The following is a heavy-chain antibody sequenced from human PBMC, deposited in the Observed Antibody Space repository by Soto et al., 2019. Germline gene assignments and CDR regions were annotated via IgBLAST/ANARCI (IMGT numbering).Heavy chain of an antibody. D-gene: IGHD3-9*01. CDR1: GASIISGEHY. CDR3: SRMRNILTGYPGHLDY. Sequence: SETLSLTCTVSGASIISGEHYWSCIREAPGKGLEWIGLIYYTGITDYNPSLKSRVAISLDTSKNQFSLRLSSVTAADTAVYYWSRMRNILTGYPGHLDYWGQGTLFTVSS. V-gene: IGHV4-30-4*01. J-gene: IGHJ4*02. CDR2: IYYTGIT.